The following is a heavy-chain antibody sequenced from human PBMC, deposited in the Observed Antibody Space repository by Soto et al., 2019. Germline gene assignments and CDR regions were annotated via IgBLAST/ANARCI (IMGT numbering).Heavy chain of an antibody. CDR3: APLSVSLSGPYGIHV. D-gene: IGHD2-15*01. CDR1: GYSVTGSDYY. CDR2: MFYSGLT. J-gene: IGHJ6*02. Sequence: PSETLSLTCSVSGYSVTGSDYYWAWIRQPPGKGLEWIGSMFYSGLTYYNPSLKSRVTLSVDTSKNQFSVRLNSVTAADTAVYYCAPLSVSLSGPYGIHVWGQGTTVTVS. V-gene: IGHV4-39*01.